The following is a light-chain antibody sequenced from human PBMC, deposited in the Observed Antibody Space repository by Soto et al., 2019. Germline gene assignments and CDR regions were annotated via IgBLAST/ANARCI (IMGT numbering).Light chain of an antibody. V-gene: IGKV3-20*01. CDR1: QSISSNS. CDR3: QQYGSSPRIT. CDR2: GAS. Sequence: EMVLTQSPGTLSFSPGERATLSCRASQSISSNSLSWYQQKPGQAPRLVIYGASSRATGIPDRFSGSGSGTHFTLTISRLEPEDLALYYCQQYGSSPRITFGQGTRLEIK. J-gene: IGKJ5*01.